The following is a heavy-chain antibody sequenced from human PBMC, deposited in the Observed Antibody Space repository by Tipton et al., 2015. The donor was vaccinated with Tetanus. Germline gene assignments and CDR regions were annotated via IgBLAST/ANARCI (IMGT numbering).Heavy chain of an antibody. V-gene: IGHV3-49*03. CDR2: IRSKAYGGTT. Sequence: SLRLSCTASGFTFGDYAMSWFRQAPGKGLEWVGFIRSKAYGGTTEYAASVKGRFTISRDDSKSIAYLQMNSLKTEDTAVYYCTREGPDSSGYYYVAYFDYWGQGTLVTVSS. D-gene: IGHD3-22*01. CDR1: GFTFGDYA. CDR3: TREGPDSSGYYYVAYFDY. J-gene: IGHJ4*02.